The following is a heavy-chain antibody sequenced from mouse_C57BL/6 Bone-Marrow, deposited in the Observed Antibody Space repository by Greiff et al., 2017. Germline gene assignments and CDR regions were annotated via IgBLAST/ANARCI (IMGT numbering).Heavy chain of an antibody. V-gene: IGHV1-69*01. Sequence: QVQLQQPGAELVRPGASVKLSCKASGYTFTSYWMHWVKQRPGQGLEWIGEIDPSDSYTNYNQKFKGKSTLTVDKSSSTAYMQLSSLTSEDSAVYYCAREAYYVAMDYWGQGTSVTVSS. CDR3: AREAYYVAMDY. D-gene: IGHD1-1*01. J-gene: IGHJ4*01. CDR1: GYTFTSYW. CDR2: IDPSDSYT.